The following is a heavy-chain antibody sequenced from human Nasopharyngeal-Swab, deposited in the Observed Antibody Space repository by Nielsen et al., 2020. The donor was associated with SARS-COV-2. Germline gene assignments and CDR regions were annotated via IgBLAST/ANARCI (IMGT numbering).Heavy chain of an antibody. D-gene: IGHD6-19*01. V-gene: IGHV3-23*01. J-gene: IGHJ1*01. CDR3: AKGAVGGAVAGTQYFQH. CDR2: ISGSGDTT. CDR1: GFTFSSYA. Sequence: GGSLRLSCAASGFTFSSYAMSWVRQAPGKGLEWVSSISGSGDTTYCADSVKGRFTISRDNSKNTLYLQLNSLRAEDTAVYYRAKGAVGGAVAGTQYFQHWGQGTQVTVSS.